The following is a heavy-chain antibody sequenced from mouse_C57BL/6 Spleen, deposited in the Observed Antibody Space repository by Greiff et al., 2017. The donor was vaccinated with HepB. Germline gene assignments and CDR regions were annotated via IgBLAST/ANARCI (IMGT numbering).Heavy chain of an antibody. CDR2: IYPSDSET. CDR1: GYTFTSYW. V-gene: IGHV1-61*01. J-gene: IGHJ3*01. CDR3: ARWGGFAC. Sequence: QVQLQQPGAELVRPGSSVKLSCKASGYTFTSYWMDWVKQRPGQGLEWIGNIYPSDSETHYNQKFKDKATLTVDKSSSTAYMQLSSLTSEDSAVYCCARWGGFACWGEGALGTVAA.